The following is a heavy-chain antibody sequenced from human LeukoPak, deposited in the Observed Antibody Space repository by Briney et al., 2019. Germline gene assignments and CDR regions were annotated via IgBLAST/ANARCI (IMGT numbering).Heavy chain of an antibody. CDR2: IYYSGST. CDR1: SGSIRTSY. Sequence: SETLSLTCTVSSGSIRTSYCSWIRQPPGKGLEWIGYIYYSGSTNYNPSLKSRVTISVDTSRNQFSLKLSSVTAADTAVYYCARTPNPDFFDDWGQGTLVTVSS. CDR3: ARTPNPDFFDD. J-gene: IGHJ4*02. V-gene: IGHV4-59*01. D-gene: IGHD2-8*01.